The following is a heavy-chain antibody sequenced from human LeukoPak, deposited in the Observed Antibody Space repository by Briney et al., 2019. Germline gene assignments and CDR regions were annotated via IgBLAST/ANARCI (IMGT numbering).Heavy chain of an antibody. CDR3: AKDSRYYDSSGLNWFDP. J-gene: IGHJ5*02. CDR2: ISGSGGST. D-gene: IGHD3-22*01. Sequence: GGSLRLPCAASGFTFSSYAMSWVRQAPGKGLEWVSAISGSGGSTYYADSVKGRFTISRDNSKNTLYLQMNSLRAEDTAVYYCAKDSRYYDSSGLNWFDPWGQGTLVTVSS. V-gene: IGHV3-23*01. CDR1: GFTFSSYA.